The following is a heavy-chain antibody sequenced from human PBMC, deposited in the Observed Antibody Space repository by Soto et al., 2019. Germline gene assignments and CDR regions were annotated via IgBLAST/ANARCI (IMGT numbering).Heavy chain of an antibody. CDR2: ISHDGSNK. J-gene: IGHJ4*02. CDR3: AKDLGLWIQLWLPDY. D-gene: IGHD5-18*01. CDR1: GFTFSSYG. Sequence: PGGSLRLSCAASGFTFSSYGMHWVRQAPGKGLEWVAVISHDGSNKYYADSVKGRFTISRDNSKNTLYLQMNSLRAEDTAVYYCAKDLGLWIQLWLPDYWGQGTLVTVSS. V-gene: IGHV3-30*18.